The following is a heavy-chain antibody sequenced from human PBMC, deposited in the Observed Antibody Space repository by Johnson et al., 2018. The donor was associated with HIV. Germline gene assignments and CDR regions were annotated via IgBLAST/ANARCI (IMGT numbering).Heavy chain of an antibody. CDR1: GFTFSSYW. CDR3: ARDLHDSSGYYYEGDAFDI. Sequence: VQLVESGGGLVQPGGSLRLSCAASGFTFSSYWMHWVRHAPGQGLVWVSRINSDGSSTSYADSVKGRFTISRDNAKNTLYLQMNSLRAEDTAVYYCARDLHDSSGYYYEGDAFDIWGQGTMVTVSA. V-gene: IGHV3-74*01. CDR2: INSDGSST. J-gene: IGHJ3*02. D-gene: IGHD3-22*01.